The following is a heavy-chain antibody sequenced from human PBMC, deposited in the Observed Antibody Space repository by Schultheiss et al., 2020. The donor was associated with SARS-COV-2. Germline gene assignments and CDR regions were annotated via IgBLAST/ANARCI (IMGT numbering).Heavy chain of an antibody. D-gene: IGHD3-9*01. Sequence: GGSLRLSCKGSGYSFTSYWIGWVRQAPGKGLEWVAVISSDGSEEKYAESVKGRFTISRDKSKNTLYLQLNSLRVEDTAVYYCARDSITITPYYYGMDVWGQGTTVTVAS. CDR3: ARDSITITPYYYGMDV. V-gene: IGHV3-30*19. CDR1: GYSFTSYW. CDR2: ISSDGSEE. J-gene: IGHJ6*02.